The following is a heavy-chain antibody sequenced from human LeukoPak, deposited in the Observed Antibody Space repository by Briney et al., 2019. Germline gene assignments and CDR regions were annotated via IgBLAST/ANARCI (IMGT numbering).Heavy chain of an antibody. CDR2: IRYDGSNK. CDR3: AKGYGSGSSSSDY. Sequence: GGSLRLSCAASGFTFSSYGMHWVRQSPGKGLEWVALIRYDGSNKYYADSVKGRFTISRDNSKNTLNLQMNSLRVEDTAVYYCAKGYGSGSSSSDYWGQGTLVTVSS. V-gene: IGHV3-30*02. CDR1: GFTFSSYG. D-gene: IGHD3-10*01. J-gene: IGHJ4*02.